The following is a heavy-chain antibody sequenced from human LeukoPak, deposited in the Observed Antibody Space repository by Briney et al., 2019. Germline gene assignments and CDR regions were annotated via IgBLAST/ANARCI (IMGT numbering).Heavy chain of an antibody. Sequence: AGGSLRLSCAASGFTFSSYSMNWVRQAPGKGLKWVSSISSSSSYIYYADSVKGRFTISRDNAKNSLYLQMNSLRAEDTAVYYCARDRLYYYDSSTYYEAWGQGTLVTVSS. V-gene: IGHV3-21*01. CDR1: GFTFSSYS. CDR2: ISSSSSYI. D-gene: IGHD3-22*01. CDR3: ARDRLYYYDSSTYYEA. J-gene: IGHJ4*02.